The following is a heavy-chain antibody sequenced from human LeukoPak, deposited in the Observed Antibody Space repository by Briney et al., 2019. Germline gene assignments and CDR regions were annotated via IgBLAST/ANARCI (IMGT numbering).Heavy chain of an antibody. V-gene: IGHV4-39*07. J-gene: IGHJ5*02. CDR2: IYYSGST. CDR3: ARDSEDIVVVPAAPRGGGWFDP. Sequence: PSETLSLTCTVSGGSISSSSYYWGWIRQPPGKGLEWIGSIYYSGSTYYNPSLKSRVTISVDTSKNQFSLKLSSVTAADTAVYYCARDSEDIVVVPAAPRGGGWFDPWGQGTLVTVSS. D-gene: IGHD2-2*01. CDR1: GGSISSSSYY.